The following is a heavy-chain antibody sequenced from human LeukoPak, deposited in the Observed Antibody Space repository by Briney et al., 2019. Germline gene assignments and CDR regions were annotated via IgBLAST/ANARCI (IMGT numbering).Heavy chain of an antibody. CDR3: ARDRDCSRPSCFNAFDV. CDR1: GFTFSTYE. Sequence: TGGSLRLSCAASGFTFSTYEMHWVRQAPGKGLEGGAVISHDGNDQYYADSVKGRFTISRDNSKNALYLQMNSLRVEDTAVYYCARDRDCSRPSCFNAFDVWGQGTMAIVSS. D-gene: IGHD2-2*01. CDR2: ISHDGNDQ. J-gene: IGHJ3*01. V-gene: IGHV3-30*04.